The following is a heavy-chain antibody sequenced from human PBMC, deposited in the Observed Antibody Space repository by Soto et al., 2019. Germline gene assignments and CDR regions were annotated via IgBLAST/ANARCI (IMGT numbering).Heavy chain of an antibody. V-gene: IGHV4-59*08. D-gene: IGHD1-1*01. CDR3: ARRNGYSFDY. CDR1: GGSISSYY. CDR2: IYYSGNT. J-gene: IGHJ4*02. Sequence: SETLSLTCTVSGGSISSYYWSWIRQPPGKGLEWIGYIYYSGNTNYNPSLKSRVTISVDTSKNQFSLKLSSVTAADRAVYYCARRNGYSFDYGGQETLVTVSS.